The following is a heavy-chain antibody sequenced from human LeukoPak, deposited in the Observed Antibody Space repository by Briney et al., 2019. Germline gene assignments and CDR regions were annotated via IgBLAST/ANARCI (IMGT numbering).Heavy chain of an antibody. D-gene: IGHD6-13*01. CDR2: IYSGGST. Sequence: PGGSLRLSCAASGFTFSNAWMSWVRQAPGKGLEWVSVIYSGGSTYYADSVKGRFTISRDNSKNTLYLQMNSLRAEDTAVYYCASSSSSWSGGFGYWGQGTLVTVSS. CDR3: ASSSSSWSGGFGY. V-gene: IGHV3-53*01. CDR1: GFTFSNAW. J-gene: IGHJ4*02.